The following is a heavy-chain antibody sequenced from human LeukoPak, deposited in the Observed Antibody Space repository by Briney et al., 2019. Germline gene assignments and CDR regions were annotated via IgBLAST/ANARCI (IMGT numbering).Heavy chain of an antibody. J-gene: IGHJ4*02. Sequence: ASVKVSCKASGYTFTSHDINWVRQATGQGLEWMGWMGPNSGDTGYAQKFQGRVTMTSDSSISTAYMELSSLRSEDTAIYYCVRTPPNWGFDYWGQGTLVTVSS. V-gene: IGHV1-8*01. CDR2: MGPNSGDT. CDR1: GYTFTSHD. D-gene: IGHD7-27*01. CDR3: VRTPPNWGFDY.